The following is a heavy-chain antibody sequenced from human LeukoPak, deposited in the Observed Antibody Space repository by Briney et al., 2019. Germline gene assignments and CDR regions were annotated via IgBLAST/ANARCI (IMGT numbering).Heavy chain of an antibody. V-gene: IGHV3-23*01. CDR1: GFAFYNYP. D-gene: IGHD6-13*01. J-gene: IGHJ6*03. CDR2: FSGSGGTT. CDR3: AKLSGFSSSKNYVDV. Sequence: GGSLRLSCAASGFAFYNYPIPWVPRTPGRGLEWVSIFSGSGGTTFYADSMKGRLTISRANSKNTLYLQMNSLRAEDTAVYYCAKLSGFSSSKNYVDVWGKGTTVTVSS.